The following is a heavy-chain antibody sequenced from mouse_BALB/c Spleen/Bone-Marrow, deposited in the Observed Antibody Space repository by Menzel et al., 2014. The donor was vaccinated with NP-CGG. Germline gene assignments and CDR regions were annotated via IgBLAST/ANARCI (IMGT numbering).Heavy chain of an antibody. CDR2: ISSGGST. J-gene: IGHJ2*01. Sequence: EVKLVESGGGLVKPGGSLKLSCAASGFTFSSYVMSWVRQTPEKRLEWVASISSGGSTYYPDSVKGRFTISRDNARNSLYLKMSSLRSEDTAMYYCARGGPYYGRSGNYWGQGTTLTVSS. CDR3: ARGGPYYGRSGNY. V-gene: IGHV5-6-5*01. D-gene: IGHD1-1*01. CDR1: GFTFSSYV.